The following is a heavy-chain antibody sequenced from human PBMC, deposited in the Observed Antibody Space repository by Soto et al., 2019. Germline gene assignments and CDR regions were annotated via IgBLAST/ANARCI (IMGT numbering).Heavy chain of an antibody. D-gene: IGHD3-9*01. V-gene: IGHV1-2*04. CDR2: INPNSGGT. CDR3: AGSRYFDWLSYYGMDV. J-gene: IGHJ6*02. Sequence: GASVKVSCKASGYTFTGYYMHWVRQAPGQGLEWMGWINPNSGGTNYAQKFQGWVTMTRDTSISTAYMELSRLRSDDTAVYYCAGSRYFDWLSYYGMDVWGQGTTVTVSS. CDR1: GYTFTGYY.